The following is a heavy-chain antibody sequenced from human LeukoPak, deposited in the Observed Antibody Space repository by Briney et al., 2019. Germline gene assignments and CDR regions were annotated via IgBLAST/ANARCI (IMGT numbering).Heavy chain of an antibody. CDR1: GFTFSTYW. J-gene: IGHJ4*02. D-gene: IGHD6-6*01. CDR2: IKADGGEK. CDR3: ARGGAARLDF. V-gene: IGHV3-7*01. Sequence: GGSLRLSCAASGFTFSTYWMNWFRQTPGKGLEWVAKIKADGGEKDHVASVKGRFTISRDNAKNSLYLQMNSLRVEDTAVYYCARGGAARLDFWGQGTLVTVSS.